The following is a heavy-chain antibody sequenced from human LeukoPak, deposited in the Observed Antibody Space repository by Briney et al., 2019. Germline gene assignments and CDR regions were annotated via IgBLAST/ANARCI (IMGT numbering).Heavy chain of an antibody. J-gene: IGHJ4*02. Sequence: GGSLRLSCAASGFTFSSYSMNWVRQAPGKGLEWVSYISSSSSTIYYADSVKGRFTISRDNAKNSLYLQMNSLRAEDTAVYYCARDLTTVTNWGPGTLVTVSS. CDR3: ARDLTTVTN. V-gene: IGHV3-48*01. D-gene: IGHD4-11*01. CDR1: GFTFSSYS. CDR2: ISSSSSTI.